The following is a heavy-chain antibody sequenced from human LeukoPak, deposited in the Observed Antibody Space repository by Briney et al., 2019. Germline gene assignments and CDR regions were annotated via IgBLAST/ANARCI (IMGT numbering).Heavy chain of an antibody. D-gene: IGHD2-2*01. CDR1: GYTFTSYD. CDR3: ATRDCRSTSCYLLGFDP. CDR2: MNPNSGNT. J-gene: IGHJ5*02. Sequence: GASVKVCCKASGYTFTSYDINWVRQATGQGLEWMEWMNPNSGNTGYAQKFQGRVTMTRNTSISTAYMELSSLRSEDTAVYYCATRDCRSTSCYLLGFDPWGQGTLVTVSS. V-gene: IGHV1-8*01.